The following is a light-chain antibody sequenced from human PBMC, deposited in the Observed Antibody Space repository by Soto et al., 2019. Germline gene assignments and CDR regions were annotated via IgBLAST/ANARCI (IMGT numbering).Light chain of an antibody. Sequence: DIKMNQSPSTLSASVGDRVTITCRASQSISSWLAWYQQKPGKAPKLLIYDASSLESGVPSRFSGSGSGTEFTLTISSLQPDDFATYYCQQYNSYSTWTFGQGTKVDI. V-gene: IGKV1-5*01. CDR3: QQYNSYSTWT. CDR2: DAS. CDR1: QSISSW. J-gene: IGKJ1*01.